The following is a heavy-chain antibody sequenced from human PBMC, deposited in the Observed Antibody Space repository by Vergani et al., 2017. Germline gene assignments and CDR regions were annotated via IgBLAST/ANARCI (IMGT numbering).Heavy chain of an antibody. CDR2: IQFDGSNQ. V-gene: IGHV3-30*02. CDR1: GFTLSNYD. CDR3: AKHFRGWCIVY. D-gene: IGHD4/OR15-4a*01. J-gene: IGHJ4*02. Sequence: VQLVESGGGLVKPGGSLRLSCATSGFTLSNYDMQWIRQGPGKGLELVAFIQFDGSNQYYADSVKGRFTLSRDFSKNTLYLQMNSLRPDDTATYYCAKHFRGWCIVYWGQGTPVIVSS.